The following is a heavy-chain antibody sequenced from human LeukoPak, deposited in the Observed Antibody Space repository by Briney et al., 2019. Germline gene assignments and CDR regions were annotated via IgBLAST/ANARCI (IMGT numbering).Heavy chain of an antibody. CDR3: ARDTSPIVVVPAAMGY. D-gene: IGHD2-2*01. Sequence: ASVKVSCKASGYTFTSYGISWVRQAPGQGREWMGWISAYNGNTNYAQKLQGRVTMTTDTSTSTAYMELRSLRSDDTAVYYCARDTSPIVVVPAAMGYWGQGTLVTVSS. CDR1: GYTFTSYG. CDR2: ISAYNGNT. J-gene: IGHJ4*02. V-gene: IGHV1-18*01.